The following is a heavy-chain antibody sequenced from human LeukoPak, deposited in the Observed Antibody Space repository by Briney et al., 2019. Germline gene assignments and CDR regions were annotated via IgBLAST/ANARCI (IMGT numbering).Heavy chain of an antibody. J-gene: IGHJ3*02. Sequence: GGSLRLSCSASGFTFSSYAMHWVRQAPGKGLEYVSAISSSGGVTYYADSVKDRFTISRDNSKNTLYLLMSSLRAEDTAVYYCVHGGDTFDIWGQGTLVAVSS. CDR3: VHGGDTFDI. CDR2: ISSSGGVT. V-gene: IGHV3-64D*06. CDR1: GFTFSSYA. D-gene: IGHD3-10*01.